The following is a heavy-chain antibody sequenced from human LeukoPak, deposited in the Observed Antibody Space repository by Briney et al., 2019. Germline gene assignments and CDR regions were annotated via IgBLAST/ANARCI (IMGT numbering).Heavy chain of an antibody. J-gene: IGHJ4*02. CDR3: ATSTPDFDY. D-gene: IGHD2-2*01. Sequence: GASVKVSCKASGGTFTSYAIRWVRQAPGQGLEWMGGGIPIFGTPNFAQKFQGRVPIITDDSTSTAYTELTSVRSEDKAVYYCATSTPDFDYWGQGTLVTVSS. V-gene: IGHV1-69*05. CDR1: GGTFTSYA. CDR2: GIPIFGTP.